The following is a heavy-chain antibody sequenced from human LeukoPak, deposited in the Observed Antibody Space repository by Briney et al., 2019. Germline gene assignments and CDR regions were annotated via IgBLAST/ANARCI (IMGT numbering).Heavy chain of an antibody. CDR3: ATEQLLNYYDSSGPFDY. Sequence: GGSLRLSCAASGFTVSSNYMSWVRQAPGKGLEWVSVIYSGGSTYYADSVKGRFTISRDNSKNTLYLQMNSLRAEDTAVYYCATEQLLNYYDSSGPFDYWGQGTLVTVSS. CDR2: IYSGGST. D-gene: IGHD3-22*01. V-gene: IGHV3-53*01. CDR1: GFTVSSNY. J-gene: IGHJ4*02.